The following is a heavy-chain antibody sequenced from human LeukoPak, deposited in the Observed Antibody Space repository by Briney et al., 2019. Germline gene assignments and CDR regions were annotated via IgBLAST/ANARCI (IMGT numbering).Heavy chain of an antibody. CDR2: SRNKADSYTT. J-gene: IGHJ4*02. Sequence: PGGSLRLSCAASGFTISDHYMDWVRQAPGKGLEWVGRSRNKADSYTTYYAASVKGRFTISRDDSKNSLYLQMNSLEAEDTAVYYCTRHFFSEWGQETLVTVSS. CDR1: GFTISDHY. D-gene: IGHD3-3*02. CDR3: TRHFFSE. V-gene: IGHV3-72*01.